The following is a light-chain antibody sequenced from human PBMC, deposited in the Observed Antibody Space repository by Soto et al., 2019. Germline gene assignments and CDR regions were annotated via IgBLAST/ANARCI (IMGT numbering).Light chain of an antibody. Sequence: QSVLTQPPSAAGSPGQSVTISCTGTSTDVGVYNYVSWYQQYPGKAPKLMIYEVSKRPSGVPDRFSGSKSGNTASLTVSGLQAEDEADYYCCSYAGSSTFDVFGTGTKVTV. CDR2: EVS. CDR3: CSYAGSSTFDV. V-gene: IGLV2-8*01. CDR1: STDVGVYNY. J-gene: IGLJ1*01.